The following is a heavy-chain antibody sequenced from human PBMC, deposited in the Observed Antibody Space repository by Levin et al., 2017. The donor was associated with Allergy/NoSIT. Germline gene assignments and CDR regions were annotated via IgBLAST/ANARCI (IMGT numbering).Heavy chain of an antibody. J-gene: IGHJ5*02. V-gene: IGHV3-73*01. CDR2: IGSKANTYAT. CDR1: GFTFSGSA. Sequence: GESLKISCAASGFTFSGSAMHWVRQASGKGLEWVGRIGSKANTYATAYAASVKGRFTISRDDSKNTAYLQMNSLKIEDTAVYYCTGAFYYGSGSPDWFDPWGQGTLVTVSS. D-gene: IGHD3-10*01. CDR3: TGAFYYGSGSPDWFDP.